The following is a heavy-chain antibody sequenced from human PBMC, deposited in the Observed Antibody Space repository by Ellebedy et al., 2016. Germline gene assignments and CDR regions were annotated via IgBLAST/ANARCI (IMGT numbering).Heavy chain of an antibody. CDR2: TRNKANSYTT. Sequence: GESLKISXAASGFTFSDHYMDWVRQAPGKGLEWVGRTRNKANSYTTEYAASVKGRFTISRDDSKNSLYLQMNSLKTEDTAVYYCARDARPSMVRGVIRYYYYGMDVWGQGTTVTVSS. CDR1: GFTFSDHY. J-gene: IGHJ6*02. D-gene: IGHD3-10*01. V-gene: IGHV3-72*01. CDR3: ARDARPSMVRGVIRYYYYGMDV.